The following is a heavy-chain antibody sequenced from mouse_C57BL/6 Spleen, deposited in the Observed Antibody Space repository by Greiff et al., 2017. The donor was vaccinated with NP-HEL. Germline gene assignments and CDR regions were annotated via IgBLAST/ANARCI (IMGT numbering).Heavy chain of an antibody. V-gene: IGHV5-9*01. D-gene: IGHD4-1*01. CDR2: ISGGGGNT. Sequence: EVHLVESGGGLVKPGGSLKLSCAASGFTFSSYTMSWVRQTPEKRLEWVATISGGGGNTYYPDSVKGRFTISRDNAKNTLYLQMSSLRSEDTALYYCARSGTDPYYFDYWGQGTTLTVSS. J-gene: IGHJ2*01. CDR3: ARSGTDPYYFDY. CDR1: GFTFSSYT.